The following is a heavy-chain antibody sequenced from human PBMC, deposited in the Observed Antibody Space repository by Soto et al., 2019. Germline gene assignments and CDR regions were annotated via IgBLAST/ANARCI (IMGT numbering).Heavy chain of an antibody. CDR2: INAGNGNT. V-gene: IGHV1-3*01. D-gene: IGHD3-10*01. Sequence: ASVKVSCKASGYTFTSYAMHWVRQAPGQRLEWMGWINAGNGNTKYSQKFQGRVTITRDTSASTAYMELSSLRSEDTAVYYCARRKILWCGELSAPYFDYWGQGTLVIVSS. CDR1: GYTFTSYA. J-gene: IGHJ4*02. CDR3: ARRKILWCGELSAPYFDY.